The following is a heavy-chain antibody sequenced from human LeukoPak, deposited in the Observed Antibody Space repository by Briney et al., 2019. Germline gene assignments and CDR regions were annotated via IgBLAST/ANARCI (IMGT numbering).Heavy chain of an antibody. CDR2: VWYDGSNK. D-gene: IGHD6-13*01. V-gene: IGHV3-33*01. J-gene: IGHJ4*02. CDR1: GFTFSSYG. Sequence: GGSLRLSCEASGFTFSSYGMHWVRQAPGKGLEWVALVWYDGSNKYYADSVKGRFTISRDNSKNTLYLQMNSLRAEDTAVYYCARAGSSSRGDFDYWGQGTLVTVSS. CDR3: ARAGSSSRGDFDY.